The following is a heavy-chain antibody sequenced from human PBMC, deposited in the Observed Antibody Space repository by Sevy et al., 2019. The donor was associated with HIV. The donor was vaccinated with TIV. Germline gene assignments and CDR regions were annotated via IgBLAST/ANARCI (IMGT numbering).Heavy chain of an antibody. V-gene: IGHV3-53*01. CDR2: IYSGGST. CDR3: ARVGGSWDFDY. D-gene: IGHD1-26*01. CDR1: GFTVSSNY. Sequence: GGSLRLSCAASGFTVSSNYISWVRQAPGKGLEWVSVIYSGGSTYYADSVKGRFTISRDNSKNTLYLQMNSLRAEDMAVYYCARVGGSWDFDYWGQGTLVTVSS. J-gene: IGHJ4*02.